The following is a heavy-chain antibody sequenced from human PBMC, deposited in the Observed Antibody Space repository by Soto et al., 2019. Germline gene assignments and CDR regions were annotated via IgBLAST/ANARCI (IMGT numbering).Heavy chain of an antibody. CDR3: ARGRGYCGGTNCYLDY. CDR1: GFTFSRYP. Sequence: PGGSLRLSCAASGFTFSRYPMNWLRQAPGKGLEWVSSIYSDSDYIYYADSVKGRFTISRDNAKNSLYLQMNSLRDDDTAVYYCARGRGYCGGTNCYLDYWGQGALVTVSS. D-gene: IGHD2-21*01. J-gene: IGHJ4*02. CDR2: IYSDSDYI. V-gene: IGHV3-21*01.